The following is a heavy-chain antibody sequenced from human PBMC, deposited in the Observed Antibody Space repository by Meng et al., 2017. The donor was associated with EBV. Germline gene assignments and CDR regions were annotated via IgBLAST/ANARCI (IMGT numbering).Heavy chain of an antibody. CDR3: ARVRTFGGVIPPDY. D-gene: IGHD3-16*02. J-gene: IGHJ4*02. V-gene: IGHV1-18*01. CDR1: GYTFTSYG. Sequence: QVQPGTSGAEVKNPGAALKAFCKASGYTFTSYGISWVRQPPGQGLEWMGWISAYNGNTNYAQKLQGRVTMTTDTSTSTAYMELRSLRSDDTAVYYCARVRTFGGVIPPDYWGQGTLVTVSS. CDR2: ISAYNGNT.